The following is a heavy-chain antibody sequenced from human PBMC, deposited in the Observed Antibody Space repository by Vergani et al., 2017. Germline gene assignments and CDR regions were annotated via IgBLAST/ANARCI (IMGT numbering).Heavy chain of an antibody. Sequence: QVQLQEPGPGLVKPSQTLSLTCTVSGGSFSTGGQSWTWLRQSAGKGLEWIGRIYTSGATNYKPSLRSRAIMSVDASKNQFSLKLTSVTAADTAVYYCARDGGEYDKDALDVWGQGTKVTV. CDR2: IYTSGAT. J-gene: IGHJ3*01. CDR1: GGSFSTGGQS. D-gene: IGHD2-21*01. CDR3: ARDGGEYDKDALDV. V-gene: IGHV4-61*02.